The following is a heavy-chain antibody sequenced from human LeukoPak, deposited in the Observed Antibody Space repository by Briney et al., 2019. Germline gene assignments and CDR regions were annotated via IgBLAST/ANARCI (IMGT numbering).Heavy chain of an antibody. CDR2: ISGSGYST. J-gene: IGHJ4*02. CDR1: GFTFSSYA. V-gene: IGHV3-23*01. Sequence: GGSLRLSCAASGFTFSSYAMSWVRQALGKGLEWVSAISGSGYSTYYADSVKGRFTISRDNSKTTLYLQMNSLRAEDTAVYYCAKDGVRNYFEYWGQGTLVTVSS. D-gene: IGHD3-16*01. CDR3: AKDGVRNYFEY.